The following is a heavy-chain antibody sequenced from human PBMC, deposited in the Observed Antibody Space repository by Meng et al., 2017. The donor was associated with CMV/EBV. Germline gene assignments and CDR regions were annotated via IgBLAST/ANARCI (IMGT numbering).Heavy chain of an antibody. V-gene: IGHV4-61*02. J-gene: IGHJ4*02. CDR2: IYTSGST. CDR3: ARGPWGATTLRGFDY. CDR1: GGSISSGIYY. D-gene: IGHD5-12*01. Sequence: VQLHDSGPELVKPSQTLSLTCTVFGGSISSGIYYLSWIRQPAGKGLEWIGRIYTSGSTNYNPSLKSRVTISVDTSKNQFSLKLSSVTAADTAVYYCARGPWGATTLRGFDYWGQGTLVTVSS.